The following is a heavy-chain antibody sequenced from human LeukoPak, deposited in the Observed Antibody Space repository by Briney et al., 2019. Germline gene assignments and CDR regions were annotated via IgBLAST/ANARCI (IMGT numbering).Heavy chain of an antibody. Sequence: ASVKVSCKASGYTFTSYGISWVRQAPGQGLEWMGRISAYNGNTNYAQKLQGRVTMTTDTSTSTAYMELRSLRSDDTAVYYCARAVKVAGTSWFDPWGQGTLVTVSS. D-gene: IGHD6-19*01. J-gene: IGHJ5*02. CDR3: ARAVKVAGTSWFDP. CDR1: GYTFTSYG. V-gene: IGHV1-18*01. CDR2: ISAYNGNT.